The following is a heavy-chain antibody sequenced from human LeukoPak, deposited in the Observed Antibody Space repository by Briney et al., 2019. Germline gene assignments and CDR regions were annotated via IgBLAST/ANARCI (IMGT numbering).Heavy chain of an antibody. V-gene: IGHV4-61*01. CDR1: GGSVSSGSYY. J-gene: IGHJ4*02. Sequence: SETLSLTCTVSGGSVSSGSYYWSWIRQPPGKGLEWIGYNYYSGSTNYNPSPKSRVTISVDTSKNQFSLKLSSVTAADTAVYYCARATHIPYDSSGYYYWGQGTLVTVSS. D-gene: IGHD3-22*01. CDR3: ARATHIPYDSSGYYY. CDR2: NYYSGST.